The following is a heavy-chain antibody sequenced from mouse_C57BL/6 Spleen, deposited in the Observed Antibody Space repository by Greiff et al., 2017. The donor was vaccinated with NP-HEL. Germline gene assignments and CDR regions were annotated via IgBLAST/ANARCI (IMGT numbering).Heavy chain of an antibody. D-gene: IGHD3-2*01. Sequence: VQLQQPGAELVRPGSSVKLSCKASGYTFTSYWMDWVKPRPGQGLEWIGNIYPSDSETHYNQKFKDKATLTVEKSSSTAYMQLSSLTSEDSAVYYCARSLGQPGYFDYWGQGTTLTVSS. J-gene: IGHJ2*01. CDR1: GYTFTSYW. CDR3: ARSLGQPGYFDY. CDR2: IYPSDSET. V-gene: IGHV1-61*01.